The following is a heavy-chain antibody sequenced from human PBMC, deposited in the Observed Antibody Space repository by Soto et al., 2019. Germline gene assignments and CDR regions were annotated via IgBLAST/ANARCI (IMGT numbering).Heavy chain of an antibody. CDR1: GGSISSYY. D-gene: IGHD1-1*01. CDR3: ARDKGAFYKKRYYYYMDV. CDR2: IYYSGST. Sequence: SETLSLTCTVSGGSISSYYWSWIRQPPGKGLEWIGYIYYSGSTNYNPSLKSRVTISVDTSKNQFSLKLSSVTAADTAVYYCARDKGAFYKKRYYYYMDVWGKGTTVTVSS. V-gene: IGHV4-59*01. J-gene: IGHJ6*03.